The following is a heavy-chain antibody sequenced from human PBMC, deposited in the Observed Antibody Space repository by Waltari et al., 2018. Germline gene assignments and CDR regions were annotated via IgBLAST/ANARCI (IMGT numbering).Heavy chain of an antibody. CDR1: GDSLRSTNC. V-gene: IGHV4-4*02. D-gene: IGHD2-15*01. CDR2: IYQSGST. CDR3: AREQGQPWCYLDY. J-gene: IGHJ4*02. Sequence: QVQLQEPRPGPVTPAGTLSLTCAVSGDSLRSTNCWSAVSQPPGNGLEGIGEIYQSGSTDNIPSLKCRVTISVDKSNIQSALKLSSVTAADTAVYDCAREQGQPWCYLDYWGQGTLVTVSS.